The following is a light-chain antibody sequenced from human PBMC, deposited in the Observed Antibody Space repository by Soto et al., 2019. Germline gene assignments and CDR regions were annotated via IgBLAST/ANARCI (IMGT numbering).Light chain of an antibody. CDR1: QGISNY. CDR3: QHRSNWPSWT. J-gene: IGKJ1*01. Sequence: EIVLTQSPATLSLSPGERAPLYCRGSQGISNYLAWYQQTPGQAPRLFIFDASKRATGIPARFSGSGSGTEFTLTISSLETEDLAVYYCQHRSNWPSWTFGAGTKVDIK. CDR2: DAS. V-gene: IGKV3-11*01.